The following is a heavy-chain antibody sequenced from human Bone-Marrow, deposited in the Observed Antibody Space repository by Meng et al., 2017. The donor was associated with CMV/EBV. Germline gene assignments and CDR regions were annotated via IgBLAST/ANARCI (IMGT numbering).Heavy chain of an antibody. D-gene: IGHD3-3*01. V-gene: IGHV3-11*04. J-gene: IGHJ5*02. CDR3: ATYSYYDFWSGYYGGWFDP. CDR1: GFTFSDYY. Sequence: GGPLRLSCAASGFTFSDYYMSWIRQAPGKGLEWVSYISSSGSTRYYADSVKGRFTISRDNAKNSLYLQMNSLRAEDTAVYYCATYSYYDFWSGYYGGWFDPSGQGTLVTVSS. CDR2: ISSSGSTR.